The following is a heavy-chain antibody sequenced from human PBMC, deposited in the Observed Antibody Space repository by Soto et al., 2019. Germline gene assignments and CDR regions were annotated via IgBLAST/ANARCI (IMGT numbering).Heavy chain of an antibody. CDR1: GFTFSSYA. CDR3: AKGRGQNWNFDYWGQGTLVTLSPGWTFCHFDYYYYYAMDV. V-gene: IGHV3-23*01. CDR2: ISGSGGTA. Sequence: EVQWMESGGGSVQPGGSLRLSCAASGFTFSSYAKHWVRRPPGKGLEWVSSISGSGGTAYYADSVKGRFSISRDSLVNTLYLQMNSLRAEDTAVYYCAKGRGQNWNFDYWGQGTLVTLSPGWTFCHFDYYYYYAMDVWGQGTTVTVSS. D-gene: IGHD1-7*01. J-gene: IGHJ6*02.